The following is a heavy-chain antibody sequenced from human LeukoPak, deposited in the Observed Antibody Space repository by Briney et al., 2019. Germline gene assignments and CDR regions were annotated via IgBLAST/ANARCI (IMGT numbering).Heavy chain of an antibody. V-gene: IGHV4-59*01. CDR2: IYYSGST. D-gene: IGHD3-22*01. J-gene: IGHJ4*02. CDR1: GGSISSYY. Sequence: PSETLSLTCTVSGGSISSYYWGWIRQPPGKGLEWIGYIYYSGSTNYNPSLKSRVTISVDTSKNQFSLKLSSVTAADTAVYYCAGSTEGGMTSSDYTYYYDSSGYSDYWGQGTLVTVSS. CDR3: AGSTEGGMTSSDYTYYYDSSGYSDY.